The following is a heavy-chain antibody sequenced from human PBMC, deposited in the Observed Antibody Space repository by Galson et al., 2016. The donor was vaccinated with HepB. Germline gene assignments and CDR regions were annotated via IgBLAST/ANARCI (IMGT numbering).Heavy chain of an antibody. CDR3: ARDDYFRLGY. CDR2: IPSSSDTM. J-gene: IGHJ4*02. Sequence: SLRLSCAASGFIFSVYNMNWARQAPGKGLEWNAWIPSSSDTMYYADSVKGRSTISRENAKNSLYLEMTSLRDEDTAVYYCARDDYFRLGYCGQGTLVTVSS. D-gene: IGHD3-16*01. CDR1: GFIFSVYN. V-gene: IGHV3-48*02.